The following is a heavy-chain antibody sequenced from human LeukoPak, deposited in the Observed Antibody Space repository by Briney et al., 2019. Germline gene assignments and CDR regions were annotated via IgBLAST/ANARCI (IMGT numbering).Heavy chain of an antibody. D-gene: IGHD3-10*01. CDR2: IIPILGIA. CDR3: ARPPEGSGSYYDY. V-gene: IGHV1-69*04. Sequence: SVKVSCKASGGTLSSYAISWVRQAPGQGLEWMGRIIPILGIANYAQKFQGRVTITADKSTSTAYMELSSLRSEDTAVYYCARPPEGSGSYYDYWGQGTLVTVSS. J-gene: IGHJ4*02. CDR1: GGTLSSYA.